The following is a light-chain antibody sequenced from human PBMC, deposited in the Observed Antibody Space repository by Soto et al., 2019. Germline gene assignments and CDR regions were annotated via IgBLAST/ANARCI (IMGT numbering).Light chain of an antibody. CDR1: QTVNSC. J-gene: IGKJ1*01. CDR3: QQYNIWPHT. Sequence: DIQVTQSSATLSVSVGERVTLTCRASQTVNSCLAWYQQKPGKPPNLLIYGASTRATGIPARFSGSGSGTEFTLTISSLQSEDFAVYYCQQYNIWPHTFGQGTKVDIK. CDR2: GAS. V-gene: IGKV3-15*01.